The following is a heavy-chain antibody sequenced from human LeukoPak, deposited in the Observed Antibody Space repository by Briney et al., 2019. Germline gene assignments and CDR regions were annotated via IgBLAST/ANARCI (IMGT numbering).Heavy chain of an antibody. CDR1: GGSISSGSYY. CDR3: ARGFVVVAQLGYYFYYMDV. Sequence: PSETLSLTCTVSGGSISSGSYYWSWIRQPAGKGLEWIGRIYTSGSTNYNPSLKRRATISVDTSKNQFSLKMSSVTAADTAVYYCARGFVVVAQLGYYFYYMDVWGKGTTVTISS. J-gene: IGHJ6*03. D-gene: IGHD2-15*01. CDR2: IYTSGST. V-gene: IGHV4-61*02.